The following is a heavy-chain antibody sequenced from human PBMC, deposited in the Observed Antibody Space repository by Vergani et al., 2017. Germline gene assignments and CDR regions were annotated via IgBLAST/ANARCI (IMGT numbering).Heavy chain of an antibody. CDR1: GGSISSGDYY. D-gene: IGHD3-22*01. CDR2: IYYSGST. V-gene: IGHV4-30-4*08. Sequence: QVQLQESCPGLVKPSQTLSLTCTVSGGSISSGDYYWSWIRQPPGKGLEWIGYIYYSGSTYYNPSLKSRVTISVDTSKNQFSLKLSSVTAADTAVYYCARAYYYDSSGYYLYYYYGMDVWGQGTTVTVSS. CDR3: ARAYYYDSSGYYLYYYYGMDV. J-gene: IGHJ6*02.